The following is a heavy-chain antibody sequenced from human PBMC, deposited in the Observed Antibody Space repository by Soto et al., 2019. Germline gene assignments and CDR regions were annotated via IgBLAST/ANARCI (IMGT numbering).Heavy chain of an antibody. Sequence: SGESLKISCKGSGYTFTNHWIGWVRQMPGKGLEWMGIIYPGDSDTRYSPSFQGQVTISADKSISTAYLQWSSLKASDTAMYYCSRTTGVFSYYGMDIWGQGTTVTVSS. V-gene: IGHV5-51*01. D-gene: IGHD1-1*01. CDR3: SRTTGVFSYYGMDI. CDR1: GYTFTNHW. CDR2: IYPGDSDT. J-gene: IGHJ6*02.